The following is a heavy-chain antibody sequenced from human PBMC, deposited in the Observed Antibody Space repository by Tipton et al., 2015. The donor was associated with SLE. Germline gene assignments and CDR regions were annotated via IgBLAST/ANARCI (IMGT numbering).Heavy chain of an antibody. J-gene: IGHJ4*02. D-gene: IGHD3-10*01. CDR3: ARLLYGSGSYPFDY. CDR2: IYYDGSS. CDR1: GGSINSNSYY. V-gene: IGHV4-39*07. Sequence: TLSLTCTVSGGSINSNSYYWGWIRQPPGKGLEWIGNIYYDGSSNYNPSLRSRATISIDSSKNQFSLKLSSVTAADTAVYYCARLLYGSGSYPFDYWGQGTLVTVSS.